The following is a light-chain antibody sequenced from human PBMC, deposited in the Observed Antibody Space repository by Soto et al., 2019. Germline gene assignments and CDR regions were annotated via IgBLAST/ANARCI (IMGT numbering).Light chain of an antibody. V-gene: IGKV3-11*01. Sequence: EIVLTQSPATLSMSPGERATLSCRASQSVSTYLAWYQQKPGQAPRLLIFDASNRASGIPSRFSGSGSGTNLTLTISRLEPEDFAVYFCQQRSHWPPLTFGGGTKVEIK. CDR1: QSVSTY. J-gene: IGKJ4*01. CDR2: DAS. CDR3: QQRSHWPPLT.